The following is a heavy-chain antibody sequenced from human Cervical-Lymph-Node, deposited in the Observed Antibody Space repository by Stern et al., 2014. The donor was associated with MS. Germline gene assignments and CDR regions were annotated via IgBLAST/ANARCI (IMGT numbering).Heavy chain of an antibody. V-gene: IGHV3-23*04. CDR3: AKEPSYSGSYYFDY. CDR1: GFTFSSYA. CDR2: IRGSGGST. Sequence: EVQLVESGGGLVQPGGSLRLSCAASGFTFSSYAMSWVRQAPEKGLDWVSAIRGSGGSTYDADSVQSRLTISRDNSKNTLYLQMNSLRAEDTAVYYCAKEPSYSGSYYFDYWGQGTLVTVSS. D-gene: IGHD1-26*01. J-gene: IGHJ4*02.